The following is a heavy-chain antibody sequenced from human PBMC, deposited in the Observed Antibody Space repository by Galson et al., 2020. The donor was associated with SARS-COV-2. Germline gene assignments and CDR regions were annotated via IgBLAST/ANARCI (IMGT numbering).Heavy chain of an antibody. CDR1: GFTVNSNY. V-gene: IGHV3-53*01. J-gene: IGHJ4*02. CDR3: ARDGGYYYFDY. CDR2: IYTGGGT. D-gene: IGHD3-22*01. Sequence: GGSLRLSCAASGFTVNSNYMSWVRQAPGKGLEWVSVIYTGGGTYYADSVKGRFTISRDTFKNTLYLQMNSLRADNTALYYCARDGGYYYFDYWGQGTLVTVSS.